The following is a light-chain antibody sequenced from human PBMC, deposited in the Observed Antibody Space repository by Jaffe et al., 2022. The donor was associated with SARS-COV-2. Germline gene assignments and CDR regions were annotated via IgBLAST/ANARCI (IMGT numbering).Light chain of an antibody. J-gene: IGKJ1*01. CDR3: HQYDNLPPT. Sequence: DIQMTQSPSSLSASLGDRVTFTCQASQDIINFLNWFQQRPGKAPQLLIYDAYNLKTGVPSRFSGSGSGTNFTFTISSLQPEDVATYYCHQYDNLPPTFGQGTKVEIK. V-gene: IGKV1-33*01. CDR1: QDIINF. CDR2: DAY.